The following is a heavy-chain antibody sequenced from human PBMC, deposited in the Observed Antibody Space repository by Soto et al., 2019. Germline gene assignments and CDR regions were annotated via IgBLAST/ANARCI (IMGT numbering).Heavy chain of an antibody. CDR1: GYSFTTYG. J-gene: IGHJ4*02. CDR3: ARGPTDYHDNSGNSFLDY. D-gene: IGHD3-22*01. Sequence: QVQLVQSGGEVEKPGASVKVSCKTSGYSFTTYGISWVRQAPGQGRDWMGWISTYNGNTKYTQRLQGRVTMTTDTTTSTAYMELRSLTSDDTAVYYCARGPTDYHDNSGNSFLDYWGQGTLVTVSS. CDR2: ISTYNGNT. V-gene: IGHV1-18*01.